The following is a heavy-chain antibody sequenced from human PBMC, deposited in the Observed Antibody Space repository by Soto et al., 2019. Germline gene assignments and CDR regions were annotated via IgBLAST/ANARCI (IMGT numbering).Heavy chain of an antibody. Sequence: QVQLQESGPGLVKPSQTLSLTCTVSGGSISSCGYYWIWIRQHPGKGLEWIGYIYYSGSTYYNPSLRSRGTISVDTAKNQFSLKLSSVTAADTAVYYCARYSSSGYAGDIWGQGTMVTVSS. D-gene: IGHD6-13*01. V-gene: IGHV4-31*03. J-gene: IGHJ3*02. CDR3: ARYSSSGYAGDI. CDR1: GGSISSCGYY. CDR2: IYYSGST.